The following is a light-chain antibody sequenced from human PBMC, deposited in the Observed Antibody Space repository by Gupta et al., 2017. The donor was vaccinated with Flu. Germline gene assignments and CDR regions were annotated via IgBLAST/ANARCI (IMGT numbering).Light chain of an antibody. J-gene: IGKJ2*01. V-gene: IGKV3-20*01. CDR1: QSVRSNF. CDR2: GAS. CDR3: QQYGSAPT. Sequence: ENVLTQSPGTLSLSPGQRATLSCRASQSVRSNFLAWYQQKPGQAPRLYIYGASSRATGVPDRFSGSGSGTDFTLTISRLEPEDFAVYYCQQYGSAPTFGQGTKVEIK.